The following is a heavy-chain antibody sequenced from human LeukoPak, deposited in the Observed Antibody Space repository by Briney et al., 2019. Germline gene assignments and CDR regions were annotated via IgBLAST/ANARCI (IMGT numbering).Heavy chain of an antibody. D-gene: IGHD3-16*02. J-gene: IGHJ4*02. V-gene: IGHV1-8*01. CDR1: GYTFSNYG. CDR3: ARGLRSDY. Sequence: ASVKVSCKASGYTFSNYGVNWVRQAPGQGLEWMGWMNPNSGRRVYAQKFQGRVTMTRNSSMNTAYMELTSLRSNDTAVYYCARGLRSDYWGQGTLVTVSS. CDR2: MNPNSGRR.